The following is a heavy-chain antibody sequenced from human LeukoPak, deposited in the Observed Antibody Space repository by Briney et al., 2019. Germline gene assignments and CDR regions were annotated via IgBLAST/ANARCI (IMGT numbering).Heavy chain of an antibody. V-gene: IGHV3-23*01. CDR1: GFTFSSYA. J-gene: IGHJ4*02. Sequence: PGGSLRLSCAASGFTFSSYAMSWVRQAPGKGLEWVSAISGSGGSTYYADSVKGRFTISRDNSKNTLYLQMNSLRAEDMALYYCAKGIRGDYGDYFDYWGQGTLVTVSS. CDR3: AKGIRGDYGDYFDY. CDR2: ISGSGGST. D-gene: IGHD4-17*01.